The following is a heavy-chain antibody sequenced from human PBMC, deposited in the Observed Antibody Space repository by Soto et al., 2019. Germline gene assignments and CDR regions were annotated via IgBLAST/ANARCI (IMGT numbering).Heavy chain of an antibody. Sequence: GSLRLSCAASGFTFSSYAMSSFRQAPGKGLEWVSAISGSGGSTYYADSVKGRFTISRDNSKNTLYLQMNSLRAEDTAVYYCAKDTRAIVATTTYDYWGQGTLVTVSS. CDR1: GFTFSSYA. J-gene: IGHJ4*02. CDR2: ISGSGGST. V-gene: IGHV3-23*01. CDR3: AKDTRAIVATTTYDY. D-gene: IGHD5-12*01.